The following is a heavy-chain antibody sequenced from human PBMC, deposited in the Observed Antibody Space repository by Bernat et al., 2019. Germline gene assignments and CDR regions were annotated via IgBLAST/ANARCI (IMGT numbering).Heavy chain of an antibody. CDR2: ISSSSSYI. CDR1: GFTFSSYS. Sequence: EVQLVESGGGLVKPGGSLRLSCAASGFTFSSYSMNWVRQAPGKGLEWVSSISSSSSYIYYADSVKGRFTISRDNAKNSLYLQMNSLRAEDTAVYYCARDLYDFWSGYDLYYYYYGMDVWGQGTTVTVSS. D-gene: IGHD3-3*01. V-gene: IGHV3-21*01. CDR3: ARDLYDFWSGYDLYYYYYGMDV. J-gene: IGHJ6*02.